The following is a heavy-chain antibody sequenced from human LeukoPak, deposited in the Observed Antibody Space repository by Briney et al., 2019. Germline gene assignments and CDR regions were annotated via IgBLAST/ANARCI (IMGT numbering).Heavy chain of an antibody. CDR3: ARGGYDYIWESYRYNWFDP. CDR2: IYYSGST. V-gene: IGHV4-59*12. D-gene: IGHD3-16*02. J-gene: IGHJ5*02. Sequence: PSETLSLTCTVSGGSISSYYWSWIRQPPGKGLEWIGYIYYSGSTNYNPSLKSRVTISVDTSKNQFSLKLNSVTAADTAVFYCARGGYDYIWESYRYNWFDPWGQGTLVTVSS. CDR1: GGSISSYY.